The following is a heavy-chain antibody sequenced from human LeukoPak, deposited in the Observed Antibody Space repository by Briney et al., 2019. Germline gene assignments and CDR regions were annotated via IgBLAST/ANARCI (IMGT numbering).Heavy chain of an antibody. CDR3: AREAVDDSSGYYDY. CDR2: IYYSGST. CDR1: GGSISSYY. Sequence: SETLSLTCTVSGGSISSYYWSWIRQPPGKGLEWIGYIYYSGSTNYNPSLKSRVTISVDTSKNQFSLKLSSVTAADTAEYYCAREAVDDSSGYYDYWGQGTLVTVSS. D-gene: IGHD3-22*01. V-gene: IGHV4-59*01. J-gene: IGHJ4*02.